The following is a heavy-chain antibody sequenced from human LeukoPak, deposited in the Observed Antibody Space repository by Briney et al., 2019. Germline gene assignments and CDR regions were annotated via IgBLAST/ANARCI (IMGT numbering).Heavy chain of an antibody. CDR2: ISSSGSSI. Sequence: GGSLRLSCAASGLTFSSYEMKCVRQAPGECLEWVSHISSSGSSIYYTDSLKGRFTISRDNSKHLLHLQMNSLRAEDTAIYYCARTVARIGYWGQGTLVTVSS. CDR1: GLTFSSYE. D-gene: IGHD4-23*01. J-gene: IGHJ4*02. CDR3: ARTVARIGY. V-gene: IGHV3-48*03.